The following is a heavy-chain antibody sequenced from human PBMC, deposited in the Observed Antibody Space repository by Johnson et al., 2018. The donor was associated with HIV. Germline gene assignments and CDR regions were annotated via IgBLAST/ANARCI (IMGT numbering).Heavy chain of an antibody. J-gene: IGHJ3*02. D-gene: IGHD6-6*01. Sequence: VQVVESGGGLVQPGGSLRLSCAASGFTFNSYDMHWVRQPTGKGLEWVSGIGTAGDTNYSGSVKGRFTISRENAKNSLYLQMNSLGAGDTAVYYCARVEQLGAFDIWGQGTMVTVSS. CDR2: IGTAGDT. CDR3: ARVEQLGAFDI. CDR1: GFTFNSYD. V-gene: IGHV3-13*01.